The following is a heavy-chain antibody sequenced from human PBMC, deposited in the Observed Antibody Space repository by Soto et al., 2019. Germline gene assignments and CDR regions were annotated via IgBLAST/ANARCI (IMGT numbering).Heavy chain of an antibody. CDR1: GFTFGDYA. D-gene: IGHD5-18*01. V-gene: IGHV3-49*05. Sequence: EVQLVESGGGLVKPGRSLRLSCTASGFTFGDYAMSWFRQAPGKGLEWVGFIRSKAYGGTTEYAASVKGRITISRDDSKSIAYLQMNSLKTEDRAVYYCTRDLPVDTVGHDAFDIWGQGTMGTVSS. CDR2: IRSKAYGGTT. J-gene: IGHJ3*02. CDR3: TRDLPVDTVGHDAFDI.